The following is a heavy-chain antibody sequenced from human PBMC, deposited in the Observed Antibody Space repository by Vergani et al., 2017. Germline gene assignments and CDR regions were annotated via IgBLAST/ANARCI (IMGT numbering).Heavy chain of an antibody. Sequence: QVQLQESGPGLVRPSQTLSLTCTVSGGSISSGSYYWSWFRQPAGKGLEWIGRFYTGGGTSYNPSLKSRVTISVDTSKNQFSLQLSSVTAADTAVYYCASVKYYSDSTSHFRGRYFEVWGRGTLVTVPS. V-gene: IGHV4-61*02. D-gene: IGHD3-16*01. CDR1: GGSISSGSYY. CDR2: FYTGGGT. J-gene: IGHJ2*01. CDR3: ASVKYYSDSTSHFRGRYFEV.